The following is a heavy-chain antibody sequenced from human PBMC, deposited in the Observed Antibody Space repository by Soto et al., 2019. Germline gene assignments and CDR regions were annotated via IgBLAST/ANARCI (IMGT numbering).Heavy chain of an antibody. Sequence: LRLSCSASGFTINTYTMGWVRLAPGKGLEWVSTIFSGMGNTKYADSVTGRFSISRDNSKNIMYLQMNSLGVDDTAVYYCARDRQPDSIWTFDYWGRGILVTVSS. D-gene: IGHD3-22*01. J-gene: IGHJ4*02. CDR2: IFSGMGNT. CDR1: GFTINTYT. CDR3: ARDRQPDSIWTFDY. V-gene: IGHV3-23*01.